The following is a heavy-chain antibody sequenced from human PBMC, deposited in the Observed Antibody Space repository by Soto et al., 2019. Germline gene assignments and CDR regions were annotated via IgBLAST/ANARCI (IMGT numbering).Heavy chain of an antibody. J-gene: IGHJ4*02. Sequence: AMHWVRQAPGKGLEYVSGIRGNGDPPFYADSVKGRFIISRDNSKNTLFLQMSSLSADDTAVYYCVKSRGGNNFDFFDWGQGALVSVSS. CDR1: A. CDR2: IRGNGDPP. CDR3: VKSRGGNNFDFFD. D-gene: IGHD5-12*01. V-gene: IGHV3-64D*06.